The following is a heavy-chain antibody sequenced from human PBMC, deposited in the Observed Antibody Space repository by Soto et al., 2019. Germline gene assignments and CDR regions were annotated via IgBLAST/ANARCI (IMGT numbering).Heavy chain of an antibody. D-gene: IGHD6-19*01. CDR1: GGTFSSYA. CDR3: AKGVAGTRGWFDP. CDR2: IIPIFGTA. J-gene: IGHJ5*02. V-gene: IGHV1-69*01. Sequence: QVQLLQSGAEVKKPGSSVKVSCKASGGTFSSYAITWVRQAPGQGLEWMGGIIPIFGTADYAQKFQGRVTITADESTRTAYMEVSRLRSEDTAVYYCAKGVAGTRGWFDPWGQGTLVTVSS.